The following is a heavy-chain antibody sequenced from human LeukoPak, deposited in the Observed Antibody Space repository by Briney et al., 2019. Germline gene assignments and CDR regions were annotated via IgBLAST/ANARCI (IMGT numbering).Heavy chain of an antibody. V-gene: IGHV3-9*01. D-gene: IGHD1-26*01. Sequence: GGSLRLPCAASGFTFDDYAMHWVRQAPGKGLEWVSGISWNSGSIGYADSVKGRFTISRDNAKNSLYLQMNSLRAEDTALYYCAKDRSGSYYAFDIWGQGTMVTVSS. J-gene: IGHJ3*02. CDR3: AKDRSGSYYAFDI. CDR1: GFTFDDYA. CDR2: ISWNSGSI.